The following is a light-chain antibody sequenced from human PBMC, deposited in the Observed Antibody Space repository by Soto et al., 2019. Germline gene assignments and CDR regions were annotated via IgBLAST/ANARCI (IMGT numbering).Light chain of an antibody. Sequence: EIVLTQSPGTLSLSPGERATLSCRASRSVGNNYLAWYQQRPGQAPNLLIYDASSRATGIPDRFSGSGSGTDFTLTITRLEPEDSAMYYCQQYAYSPLNFGGGTKVEIK. CDR3: QQYAYSPLN. CDR1: RSVGNNY. CDR2: DAS. J-gene: IGKJ4*01. V-gene: IGKV3-20*01.